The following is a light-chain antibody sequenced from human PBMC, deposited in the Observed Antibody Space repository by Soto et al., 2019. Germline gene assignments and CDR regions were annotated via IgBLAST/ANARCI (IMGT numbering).Light chain of an antibody. Sequence: QSVLTQPPSVSGAPGQRVTISCTGSSSNIGAGYDVHWYQHLPGTAPKVLIYYNRHRPSGVPDRFSGSKSGTSASLAITGLQADDEADYYCQSYDISLSAVVFGGGTKVTVL. CDR2: YNR. CDR1: SSNIGAGYD. J-gene: IGLJ2*01. V-gene: IGLV1-40*01. CDR3: QSYDISLSAVV.